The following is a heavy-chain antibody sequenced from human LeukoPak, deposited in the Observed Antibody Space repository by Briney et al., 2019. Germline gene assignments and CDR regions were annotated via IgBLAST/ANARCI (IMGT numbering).Heavy chain of an antibody. Sequence: SVKVSCKASGGTFISYAISWVRQAPGQGLEWMGRIIPIFGTANYAQKFQGRVTITTDESTSTAYMELSSLRSEDTAVYYCAREGMVARYFQHWGQGTLVTVSS. CDR1: GGTFISYA. V-gene: IGHV1-69*05. CDR3: AREGMVARYFQH. D-gene: IGHD5-12*01. J-gene: IGHJ1*01. CDR2: IIPIFGTA.